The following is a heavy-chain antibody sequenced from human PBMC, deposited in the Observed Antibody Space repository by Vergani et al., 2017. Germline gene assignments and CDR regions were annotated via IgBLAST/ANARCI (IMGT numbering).Heavy chain of an antibody. CDR2: IFYSGST. CDR3: ARFKWHDIDY. CDR1: GDSMNSDDFY. D-gene: IGHD1-20*01. Sequence: QVQLQESGPGLVKPSQTLSLTCTVSGDSMNSDDFYWSWIRQPPGKGLEWIGNIFYSGSTYYNPSLKSRITLSVALSKNLFSLKLNSVTAADSAVYYCARFKWHDIDYWGQGTLVTVSS. J-gene: IGHJ4*02. V-gene: IGHV4-30-4*01.